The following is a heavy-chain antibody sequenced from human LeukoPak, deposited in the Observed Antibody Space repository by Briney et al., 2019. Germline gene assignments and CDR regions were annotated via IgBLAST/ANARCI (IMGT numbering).Heavy chain of an antibody. CDR2: ISGSGGST. J-gene: IGHJ4*02. CDR3: AKVAPYYYDSSGYYLFDY. D-gene: IGHD3-22*01. Sequence: GGSLRLSCAASGFTFSSYAMSWVRQAPGKGLEWVSAISGSGGSTCYADSVKGRFTISRDNSKNTLYLQMNSLRAEDTAVYYCAKVAPYYYDSSGYYLFDYWGQGTLVTVSS. V-gene: IGHV3-23*01. CDR1: GFTFSSYA.